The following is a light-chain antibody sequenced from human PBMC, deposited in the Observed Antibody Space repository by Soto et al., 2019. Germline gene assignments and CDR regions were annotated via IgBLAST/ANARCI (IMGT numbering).Light chain of an antibody. CDR3: QTWGTGFQF. V-gene: IGLV4-69*01. J-gene: IGLJ2*01. Sequence: QLVLTQSPSASASLGASVKLTCTLSIGHSSYAIAWHQKQPGKGPRYLMDLNNDGSHTKGDGSPDRFSGSSSGADRYLIISSLQSEDEADYYCQTWGTGFQFFGGGTKLTVL. CDR2: LNNDGSH. CDR1: IGHSSYA.